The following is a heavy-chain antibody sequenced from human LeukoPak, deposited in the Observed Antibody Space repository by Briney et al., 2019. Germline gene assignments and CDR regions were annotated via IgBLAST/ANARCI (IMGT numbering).Heavy chain of an antibody. CDR1: GGTFKNYA. Sequence: SVKVSCKASGGTFKNYAVSGVRQAPGQGLEWVGGIIPIFGTTNYTQQFQGRVTITAEESTSTAYMELSGLTSDDTALYYCARGWKWLESYGMNVWGQGTTVSVSS. CDR2: IIPIFGTT. CDR3: ARGWKWLESYGMNV. J-gene: IGHJ6*02. D-gene: IGHD5-24*01. V-gene: IGHV1-69*13.